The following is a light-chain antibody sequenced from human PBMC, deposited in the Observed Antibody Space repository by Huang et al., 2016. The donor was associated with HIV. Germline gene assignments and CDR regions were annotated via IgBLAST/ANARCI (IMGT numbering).Light chain of an antibody. Sequence: EIVMTQSPATLSLSPGEAATLSCRASQSVGNNLAWYQQKPGQSPRLLIHGVSTRATGVPGRFGGSGSGTEFTLTISSLQSEDFAVYHCQQYKDWPTYTFGQGTKLEIK. CDR1: QSVGNN. V-gene: IGKV3-15*01. CDR3: QQYKDWPTYT. CDR2: GVS. J-gene: IGKJ2*01.